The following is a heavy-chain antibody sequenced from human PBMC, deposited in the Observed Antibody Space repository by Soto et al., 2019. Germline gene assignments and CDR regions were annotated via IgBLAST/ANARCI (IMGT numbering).Heavy chain of an antibody. CDR1: GDTFSSFW. Sequence: GESLKISCKASGDTFSSFWIAWVRQVPEKGLEWMGTTNLDDSDTTYSPSFQGQVTISADKSLNTAYLQWNSLKASDTAIFFCAKSDYFHTSGSLYGLDVWGQGTTVTVSS. D-gene: IGHD3-22*01. J-gene: IGHJ6*02. V-gene: IGHV5-51*01. CDR2: TNLDDSDT. CDR3: AKSDYFHTSGSLYGLDV.